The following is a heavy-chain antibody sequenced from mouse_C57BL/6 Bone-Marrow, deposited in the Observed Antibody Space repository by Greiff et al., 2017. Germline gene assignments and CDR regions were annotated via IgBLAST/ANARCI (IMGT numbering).Heavy chain of an antibody. V-gene: IGHV5-16*01. Sequence: EVKLVESEGGLVQPGSSMKLSCTASGFTFSDYYMAWVRQVPEKGLEWVANINYDGSSTYYLDSLKSRFIISRDNAKNILYLQMSSLKSEDTATYYCARDRSDYYGGAMDYWGQGTSVTVSS. CDR1: GFTFSDYY. CDR3: ARDRSDYYGGAMDY. J-gene: IGHJ4*01. CDR2: INYDGSST. D-gene: IGHD1-1*01.